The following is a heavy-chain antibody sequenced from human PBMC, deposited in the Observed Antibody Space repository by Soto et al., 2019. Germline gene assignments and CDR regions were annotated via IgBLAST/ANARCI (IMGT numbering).Heavy chain of an antibody. CDR1: GFTFSSYA. CDR3: AKEPGGYNYGYPDWFDP. CDR2: ISGSGGST. Sequence: EVQLLESGGGLVQPGGSLRLSCAASGFTFSSYAMSWVRQAPGKGLEWVSAISGSGGSTYYADSVKGRFTISRDNSKNTVYLQMNSMRAEDTAVYYCAKEPGGYNYGYPDWFDPWGQGTLVTVSS. J-gene: IGHJ5*02. V-gene: IGHV3-23*01. D-gene: IGHD5-18*01.